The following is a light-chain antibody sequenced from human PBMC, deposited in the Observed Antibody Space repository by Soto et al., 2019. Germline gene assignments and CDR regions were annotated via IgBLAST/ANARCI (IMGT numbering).Light chain of an antibody. CDR1: ALPKQY. J-gene: IGLJ1*01. CDR2: KDS. V-gene: IGLV3-25*03. CDR3: QSADSSGTYYV. Sequence: SYELTQPPSVSVSPGQTARITCSGDALPKQYAYWYQQKPGQAPALVIYKDSERPSGIPERFSGSSSGTTVTLTISGVQAEDEADYYCQSADSSGTYYVFGTGTKLTVL.